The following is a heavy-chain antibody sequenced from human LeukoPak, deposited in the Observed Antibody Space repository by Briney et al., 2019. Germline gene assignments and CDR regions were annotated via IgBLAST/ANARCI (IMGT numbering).Heavy chain of an antibody. CDR2: INSDGSST. D-gene: IGHD1-26*01. CDR1: GFTFSSYW. Sequence: GGSLRLSCAASGFTFSSYWMHWVRQAPGKGLVWVSRINSDGSSTSYADSVKGRFTISRDNAKNTLYLQMNNLRVEDTAVYYCARDRAYSRFDYWGQGTLVTVAS. J-gene: IGHJ4*02. V-gene: IGHV3-74*01. CDR3: ARDRAYSRFDY.